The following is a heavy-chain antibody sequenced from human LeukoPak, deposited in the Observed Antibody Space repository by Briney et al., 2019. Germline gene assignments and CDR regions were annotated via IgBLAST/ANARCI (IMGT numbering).Heavy chain of an antibody. CDR1: GGSISSSSYY. V-gene: IGHV4-61*05. CDR2: IYYSGST. CDR3: ARNYRARAAFDY. D-gene: IGHD3-16*02. J-gene: IGHJ4*02. Sequence: SETLSLTCTVSGGSISSSSYYWGWIRQPPGKGLEWIGYIYYSGSTNYNPSLKSRVTISVDTSKNQFSLKLSSVTAADTAVYYCARNYRARAAFDYWGQGTLVTVSS.